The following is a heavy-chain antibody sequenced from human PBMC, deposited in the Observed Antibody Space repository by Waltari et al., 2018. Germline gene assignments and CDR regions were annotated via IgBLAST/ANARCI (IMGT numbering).Heavy chain of an antibody. D-gene: IGHD3-16*01. Sequence: QVQLQESGPGLVKPSETLSLTCTVSGGSISNYSWSWIRQPAGKGLEWIGRTYTSGSTAYNPSLKSRVTMSLDTYKNQFSLKMTSVTAADTAVYYCAREEIEKWGTWFDPWGQGILVTVSS. J-gene: IGHJ5*02. CDR2: TYTSGST. CDR3: AREEIEKWGTWFDP. V-gene: IGHV4-4*07. CDR1: GGSISNYS.